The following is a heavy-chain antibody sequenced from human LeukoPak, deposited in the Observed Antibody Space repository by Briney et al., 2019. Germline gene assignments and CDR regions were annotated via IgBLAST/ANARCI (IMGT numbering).Heavy chain of an antibody. V-gene: IGHV1-2*06. J-gene: IGHJ4*02. CDR3: AREGGYQLPFDY. D-gene: IGHD2-2*01. Sequence: GASVKVSCKASGYTLIGYFMSWVRQAPGQGLEWMGRINPNSGGTEYAQKFQGRVIMTRDTSITTAYMELTRLRSDDTAVYYCAREGGYQLPFDYWGQGTLVTVSS. CDR2: INPNSGGT. CDR1: GYTLIGYF.